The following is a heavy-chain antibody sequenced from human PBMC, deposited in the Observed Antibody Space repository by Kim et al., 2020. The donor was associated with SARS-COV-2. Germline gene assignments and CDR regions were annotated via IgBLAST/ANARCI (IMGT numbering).Heavy chain of an antibody. CDR1: GFTFNSSA. J-gene: IGHJ6*03. D-gene: IGHD6-19*01. CDR3: AKHVGGYCLYTDV. Sequence: GGSLRLSCVASGFTFNSSAIHWVRQAPGKGLEWVSGISWNSGNADYADSVKGRFTISRDNAKNTLYLQMNSLRVDDTALYYCAKHVGGYCLYTDVWGKGTSVTVSS. CDR2: ISWNSGNA. V-gene: IGHV3-9*01.